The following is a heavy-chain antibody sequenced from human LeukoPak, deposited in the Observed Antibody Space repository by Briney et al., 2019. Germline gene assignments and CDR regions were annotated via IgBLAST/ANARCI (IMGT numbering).Heavy chain of an antibody. J-gene: IGHJ6*02. CDR2: ISTSGST. Sequence: SETLSLTCTVSGGSISSYYWSWIRQPAGKGPEWIGRISTSGSTNYNPSLKSRVTMSLDTSKNQFSLKLSSVTAADTAVYYCARDRGSSGMDVWGQGTTVTVSS. CDR1: GGSISSYY. D-gene: IGHD2/OR15-2a*01. V-gene: IGHV4-4*07. CDR3: ARDRGSSGMDV.